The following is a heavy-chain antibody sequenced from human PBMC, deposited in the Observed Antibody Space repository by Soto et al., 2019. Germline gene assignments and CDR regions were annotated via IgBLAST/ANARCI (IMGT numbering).Heavy chain of an antibody. V-gene: IGHV4-34*01. CDR3: AREGRYYASGRFWWFDP. CDR1: GGSFSDYY. Sequence: QVQLQQWGAGLLKPSETLSLTCAVYGGSFSDYYWSWIRQPPGKGLEWIGEINHSGSTNYNPSLQSRVNISVDTSKNQFSLKLSSLTAADTAVYYCAREGRYYASGRFWWFDPWGQGTLVTVSA. J-gene: IGHJ5*02. D-gene: IGHD3-10*01. CDR2: INHSGST.